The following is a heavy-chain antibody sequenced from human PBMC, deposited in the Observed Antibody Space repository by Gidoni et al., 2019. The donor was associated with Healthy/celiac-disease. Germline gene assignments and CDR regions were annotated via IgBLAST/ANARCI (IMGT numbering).Heavy chain of an antibody. J-gene: IGHJ4*02. CDR2: IYHSGST. CDR3: ARQEQWPVRGYFDY. CDR1: GYSISSGYY. V-gene: IGHV4-38-2*01. D-gene: IGHD6-19*01. Sequence: QVQLQESGPGLVKPSETLSLPCAVSGYSISSGYYWGWIRQPPGKGLEWIGSIYHSGSTYYNPSLKSRVTISVDTSKNQFSLKLSSVTAVDTAVYYCARQEQWPVRGYFDYWGQGTLVTVSS.